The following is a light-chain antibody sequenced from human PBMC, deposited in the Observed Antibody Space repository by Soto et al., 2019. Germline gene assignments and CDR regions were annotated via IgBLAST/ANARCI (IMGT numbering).Light chain of an antibody. V-gene: IGKV3-15*01. CDR3: QQYHDLPKT. CDR2: GAS. J-gene: IGKJ1*01. CDR1: RSVTTN. Sequence: EIVMTQSPATLSVSPGERATLSCKASRSVTTNLAWYQQRPGQAPRLLIYGASTRATGIPARFSGSGSGEEFHLIISRLQSADFATYYCQQYHDLPKTFGQGTTVEIQ.